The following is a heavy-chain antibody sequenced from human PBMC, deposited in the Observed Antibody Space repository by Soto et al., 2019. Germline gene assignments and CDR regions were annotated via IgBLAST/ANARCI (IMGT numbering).Heavy chain of an antibody. Sequence: SETLSLTCTVSGGSISSYYCGWIRQPPGKGLEWIGYIYYSGITNYNPSLKSRVTISVDTSKNQFSLKLSSVTAADTAVYYCARGIDYTPYVYFDYWGQGTLVTVSS. D-gene: IGHD4-4*01. V-gene: IGHV4-59*01. CDR3: ARGIDYTPYVYFDY. J-gene: IGHJ4*02. CDR2: IYYSGIT. CDR1: GGSISSYY.